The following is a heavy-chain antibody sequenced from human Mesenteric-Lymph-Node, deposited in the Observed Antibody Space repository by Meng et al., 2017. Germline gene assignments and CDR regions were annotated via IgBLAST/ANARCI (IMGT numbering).Heavy chain of an antibody. CDR1: GGTFSSYA. CDR3: ARRSEEQQLGNYYYYYGMDV. CDR2: IIPIFGTA. Sequence: SVKVSCKASGGTFSSYAISWVRQAPGQGLEWMGGIIPIFGTANYAQKFQGRVTITTDESTSTAYMELSSLRSEDTAVYYCARRSEEQQLGNYYYYYGMDVWGQGTTVTVSS. J-gene: IGHJ6*02. V-gene: IGHV1-69*05. D-gene: IGHD6-13*01.